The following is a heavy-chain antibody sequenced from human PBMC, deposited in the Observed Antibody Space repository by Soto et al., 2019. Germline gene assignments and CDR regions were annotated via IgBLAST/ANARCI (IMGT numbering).Heavy chain of an antibody. CDR1: GGSISSYY. CDR2: IYYSGST. CDR3: ARRYCSSTSCYTWFDT. J-gene: IGHJ5*02. Sequence: PSETLSLTCTVSGGSISSYYWSWIRQPPGKGLEWIGYIYYSGSTNYNPSLKSRVTISVDTSKNQFSLKLSSVTAADTAVYYCARRYCSSTSCYTWFDTWGQGTLVTVSS. V-gene: IGHV4-59*08. D-gene: IGHD2-2*01.